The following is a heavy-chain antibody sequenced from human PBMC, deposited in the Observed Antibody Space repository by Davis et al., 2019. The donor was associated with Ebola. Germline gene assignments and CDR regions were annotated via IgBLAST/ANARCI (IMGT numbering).Heavy chain of an antibody. CDR3: ARDFMVQGVN. Sequence: GESLKISCAASGFTFSSYSMNWVRQAPGKGLEWVSYISSSGSTIYYADSVKGRFTISRDNAKNSLYLQMNSLRAEDTAVYYCARDFMVQGVNWGQGTLVTVSS. CDR2: ISSSGSTI. CDR1: GFTFSSYS. V-gene: IGHV3-48*04. J-gene: IGHJ4*02. D-gene: IGHD3-10*01.